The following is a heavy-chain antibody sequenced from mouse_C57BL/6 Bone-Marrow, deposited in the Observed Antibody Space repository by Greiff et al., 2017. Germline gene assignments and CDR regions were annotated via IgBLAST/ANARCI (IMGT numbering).Heavy chain of an antibody. D-gene: IGHD2-1*01. CDR3: ARGGYGNYVSYYYAMDY. J-gene: IGHJ4*01. CDR2: IDPSDSET. Sequence: QVQLQQPGAELVRPGSSVKLSCKASGYTFTSYWMHWVKQRPIQGLEWIGNIDPSDSETHYNQKFKDKATLTVDKSSSTAYMQTSSLTSEDSAVYYCARGGYGNYVSYYYAMDYWGQGTSVTVSS. CDR1: GYTFTSYW. V-gene: IGHV1-52*01.